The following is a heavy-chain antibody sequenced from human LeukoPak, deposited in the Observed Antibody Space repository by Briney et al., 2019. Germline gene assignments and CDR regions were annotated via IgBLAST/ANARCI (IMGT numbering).Heavy chain of an antibody. CDR3: ARVLRYFDWTKAPFDY. CDR2: IRSSSSYI. D-gene: IGHD3-9*01. CDR1: GFTFSTYN. V-gene: IGHV3-21*01. J-gene: IGHJ4*02. Sequence: GGSLRLSCAASGFTFSTYNMNWVRQAPGKGLEWVSSIRSSSSYIYYADSVKGRFTISRDNAKNSLYLQMNSLRAEGTAVYYCARVLRYFDWTKAPFDYWGQGTLVTVSS.